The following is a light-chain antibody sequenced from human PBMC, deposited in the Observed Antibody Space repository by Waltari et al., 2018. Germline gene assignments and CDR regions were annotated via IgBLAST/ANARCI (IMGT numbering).Light chain of an antibody. V-gene: IGLV2-11*01. J-gene: IGLJ3*02. CDR1: RSDVGGYNY. CDR2: DVS. Sequence: QSALTQPRPVSGSPGQSVTISCTGTRSDVGGYNYVSWYQQHPGKAPKLVIYDVSKRPSGVPDRFSGSKSANPASLTISGLQAEDEADYYCCSYAGSYTLEVFGGGTKLTVL. CDR3: CSYAGSYTLEV.